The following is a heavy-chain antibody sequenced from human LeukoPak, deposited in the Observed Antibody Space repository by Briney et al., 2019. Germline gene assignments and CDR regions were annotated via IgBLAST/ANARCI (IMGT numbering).Heavy chain of an antibody. CDR3: ARVPIRITMVRGVIKDY. CDR2: INPNSGGT. CDR1: GYTFSGYY. V-gene: IGHV1-2*02. Sequence: ASVKVSCKASGYTFSGYYIHWVRQAPGQGLEWMGWINPNSGGTNYAQKFQGRVTMTRDTSISTAYMELSRLRSDDTAVYYCARVPIRITMVRGVIKDYWGQGTLVTVSS. J-gene: IGHJ4*02. D-gene: IGHD3-10*01.